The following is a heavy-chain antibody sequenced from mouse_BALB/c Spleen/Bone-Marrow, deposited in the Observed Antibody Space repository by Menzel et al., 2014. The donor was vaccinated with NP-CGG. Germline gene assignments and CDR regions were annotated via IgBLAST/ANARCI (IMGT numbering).Heavy chain of an antibody. D-gene: IGHD5-1*01. J-gene: IGHJ2*01. V-gene: IGHV5-9-4*01. Sequence: EVQRVESGGGLVKPGGSLKLSCAASGFTFSSYAMSWVRQSPEKRLEWVAEISSGGSYTYYPDTVTGRFNISRDNAKNTLYLEMSSLRSKDTAMEYCARGSNYLDYWGQGTTLTVSS. CDR3: ARGSNYLDY. CDR1: GFTFSSYA. CDR2: ISSGGSYT.